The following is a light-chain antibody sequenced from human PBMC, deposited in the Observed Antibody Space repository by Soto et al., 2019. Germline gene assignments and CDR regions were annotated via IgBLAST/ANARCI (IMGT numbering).Light chain of an antibody. J-gene: IGKJ2*01. CDR2: DAS. Sequence: DIELTQSPASLSSSVGDRVTLTCRASESISRYLAWYQQKPGQAPKLLIYDASSRASGIPSRFSGSGSGTDFTLTISSLESEDFATYYCQQRSSRPYTFGQGTKVDIK. V-gene: IGKV1-39*01. CDR3: QQRSSRPYT. CDR1: ESISRY.